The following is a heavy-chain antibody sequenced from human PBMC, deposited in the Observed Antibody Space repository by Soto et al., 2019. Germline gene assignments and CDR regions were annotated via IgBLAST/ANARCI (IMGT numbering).Heavy chain of an antibody. J-gene: IGHJ4*02. CDR3: ARHGRLGTYYDFWSGYLFY. CDR1: GGSISSSSYY. D-gene: IGHD3-3*01. Sequence: QLQLQESGPGLVKPSETLSLTCTVSGGSISSSSYYWGWIRQPPGKGLEWIGSIYYSGSTYYNPSLKIRVPISVDTSKNQFSLKLGSVTAADTAVYYGARHGRLGTYYDFWSGYLFYWGQGTLVTVSS. V-gene: IGHV4-39*01. CDR2: IYYSGST.